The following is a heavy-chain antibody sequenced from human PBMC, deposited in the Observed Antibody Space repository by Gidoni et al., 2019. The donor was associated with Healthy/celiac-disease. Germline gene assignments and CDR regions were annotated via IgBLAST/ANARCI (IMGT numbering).Heavy chain of an antibody. V-gene: IGHV4-39*01. CDR3: ASATYYYDSSGYYHSFFQH. CDR1: GGSISSSSYS. J-gene: IGHJ1*01. CDR2: IYYSGST. D-gene: IGHD3-22*01. Sequence: QLQLQESGPGLVKPSETLSLTCTVSGGSISSSSYSWGWIRQPPGKGLEWIGSIYYSGSTYYNPSLKSRVTISVDTSKNQFSLKLSSVTAADTAVYYCASATYYYDSSGYYHSFFQHWGQGTLVTVSS.